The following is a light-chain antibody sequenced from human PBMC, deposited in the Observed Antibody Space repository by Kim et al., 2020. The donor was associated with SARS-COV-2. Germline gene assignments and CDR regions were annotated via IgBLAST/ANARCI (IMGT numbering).Light chain of an antibody. CDR1: SLRSYY. J-gene: IGLJ2*01. Sequence: SYELTQDPAVSVALGQTVRITCQGDSLRSYYATWYQQKPGQAPIVVIYGKNNRPSGIPDRFSGSSSGDTASLTITGTQAGDETDYYCNSRGSNDNVLFGG. CDR2: GKN. V-gene: IGLV3-19*01. CDR3: NSRGSNDNVL.